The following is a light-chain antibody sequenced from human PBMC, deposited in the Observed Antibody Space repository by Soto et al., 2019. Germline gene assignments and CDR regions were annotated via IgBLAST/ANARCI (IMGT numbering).Light chain of an antibody. CDR1: QSVSSSY. J-gene: IGKJ5*01. CDR3: QRYGSSLIT. CDR2: GAS. Sequence: EIVLTQSPGTLSLSPGERATLSCRASQSVSSSYLAWYQQKPGQAPGLLIYGASRRATGIPDRFSGSGSGTDFTLTISRVEPEDFAVYYCQRYGSSLITFGQGTRLEIK. V-gene: IGKV3-20*01.